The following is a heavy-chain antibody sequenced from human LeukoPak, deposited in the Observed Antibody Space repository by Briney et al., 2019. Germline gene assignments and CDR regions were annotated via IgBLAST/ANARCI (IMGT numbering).Heavy chain of an antibody. Sequence: ETLSLTCTVSGGSISSYYWSWVRQAPGKGLEWVSAISGSGGSTYYADSVKGRFTISRDNSKNTLYLQMNSLRAEDTAVYYCAKRRTRTAYCGGDCCFDYWGQGTLVTVSS. CDR1: GGSISSYY. J-gene: IGHJ4*02. CDR3: AKRRTRTAYCGGDCCFDY. D-gene: IGHD2-21*02. V-gene: IGHV3-23*01. CDR2: ISGSGGST.